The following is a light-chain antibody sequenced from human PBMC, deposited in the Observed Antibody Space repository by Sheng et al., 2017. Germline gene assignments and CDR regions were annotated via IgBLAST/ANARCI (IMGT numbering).Light chain of an antibody. J-gene: IGLJ3*02. CDR3: QAWDTNLGV. V-gene: IGLV3-1*01. Sequence: SYELTQPPSLSVSPGQTASINCSGHNLGNKFTCWYQQKPGQSPVMVIYQDTKWPSGIPERFSGSLSGDTATLTISGTQTMDEADYYCQAWDTNLGVFGGGTKLTVL. CDR1: NLGNKF. CDR2: QDT.